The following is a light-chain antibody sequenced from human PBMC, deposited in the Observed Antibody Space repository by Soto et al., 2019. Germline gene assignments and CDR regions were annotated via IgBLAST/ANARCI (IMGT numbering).Light chain of an antibody. Sequence: EIVMTQSPATLSVSPGERATLSCRASQRVSSNLAWYQQKPGQAPRLLIYSTSTRATGIPARFSGSGSGTEFTLTIGSLQSEDFAVYYCQQYNTWPYTCGQGTKLEIK. J-gene: IGKJ2*01. CDR3: QQYNTWPYT. CDR1: QRVSSN. V-gene: IGKV3-15*01. CDR2: STS.